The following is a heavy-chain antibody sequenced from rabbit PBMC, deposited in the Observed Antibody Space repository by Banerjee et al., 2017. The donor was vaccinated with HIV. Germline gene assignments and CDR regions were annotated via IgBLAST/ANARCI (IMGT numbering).Heavy chain of an antibody. CDR1: GLDFSSSYW. CDR3: ARDADSNNVRYYFNL. V-gene: IGHV1S45*01. CDR2: IDAGSSGST. D-gene: IGHD4-2*01. Sequence: EEYGGDLVQPEGSLTLTCKASGLDFSSSYWICWVRQAPGKGLEWIACIDAGSSGSTYYASWAKGRFTISKTSSTTVTLQMTSLTAADTATYFCARDADSNNVRYYFNLWGQGTLVTVS. J-gene: IGHJ4*01.